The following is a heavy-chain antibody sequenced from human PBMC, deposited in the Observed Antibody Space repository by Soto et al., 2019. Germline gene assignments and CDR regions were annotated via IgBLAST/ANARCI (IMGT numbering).Heavy chain of an antibody. CDR1: GFTFSSYG. CDR3: ARAPYYYDSSGMLWY. J-gene: IGHJ4*02. CDR2: IWYDGSNK. V-gene: IGHV3-33*01. Sequence: AGGPLRLSCAASGFTFSSYGMHWVRQAPGKGLEWVAVIWYDGSNKYYADSVKGRFTISRDNSKNTLYLQMNSLRAEDTAVYYCARAPYYYDSSGMLWYWGQGTLVTVSS. D-gene: IGHD3-22*01.